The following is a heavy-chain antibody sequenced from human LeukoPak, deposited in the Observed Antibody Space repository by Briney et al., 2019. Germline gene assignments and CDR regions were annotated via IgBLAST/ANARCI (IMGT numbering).Heavy chain of an antibody. D-gene: IGHD6-13*01. CDR1: GGSISSYY. CDR3: AMGAYNSTWYGIGY. CDR2: INHSGSI. J-gene: IGHJ4*02. V-gene: IGHV4-34*01. Sequence: SETLSLTCSVSGGSISSYYWTWIRQPPGKGLEWIGEINHSGSINYNPSLKSRVTISVDTSKNQFSLRLSSVTAADTAMYYCAMGAYNSTWYGIGYWGQGTLVTVSS.